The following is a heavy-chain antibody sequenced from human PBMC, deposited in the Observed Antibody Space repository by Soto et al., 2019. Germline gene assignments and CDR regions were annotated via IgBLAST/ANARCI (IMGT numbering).Heavy chain of an antibody. Sequence: GGSLRFPWAASWLTLYYHAIRCSLQTTGKGPAWVSGISWTSGSIGYAESVKGRFIISRDNAPNYLYLQTHSLRAEDTALYSCATQGRYYGSGRLDYWGQGTLVTVPS. CDR2: ISWTSGSI. J-gene: IGHJ4*02. V-gene: IGHV3-9*01. CDR3: ATQGRYYGSGRLDY. D-gene: IGHD3-10*01. CDR1: WLTLYYHA.